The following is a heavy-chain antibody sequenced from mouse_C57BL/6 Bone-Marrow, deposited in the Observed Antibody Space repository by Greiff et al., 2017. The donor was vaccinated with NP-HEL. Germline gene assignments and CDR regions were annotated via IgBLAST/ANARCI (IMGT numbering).Heavy chain of an antibody. J-gene: IGHJ4*01. V-gene: IGHV1-47*01. D-gene: IGHD1-1*01. CDR3: ATTVVAPYAMDY. CDR2: FHPYNDDT. CDR1: GYTFTTYP. Sequence: VKLQQSGAELVKPGASVKMSCKASGYTFTTYPIEWMKQNHVKSLEWIGNFHPYNDDTKYNEKFKGKATLTVEKSSSTVYLELSRLTSDDSAVYYCATTVVAPYAMDYWGQGTSVTVSS.